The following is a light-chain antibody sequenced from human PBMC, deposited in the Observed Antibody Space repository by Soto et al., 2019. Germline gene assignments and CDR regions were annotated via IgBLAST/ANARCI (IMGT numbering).Light chain of an antibody. J-gene: IGLJ2*01. CDR2: DDS. CDR3: QAWDDSSVV. V-gene: IGLV3-21*02. Sequence: SYELTQPPSVSVAPGQTATITCGGNNIGSRNVHWYQQRPGQAPVLVVYDDSDQPSGIPERFSGSNSGNTATLTISRVEAGDEADYYCQAWDDSSVVFGGGTKLTVL. CDR1: NIGSRN.